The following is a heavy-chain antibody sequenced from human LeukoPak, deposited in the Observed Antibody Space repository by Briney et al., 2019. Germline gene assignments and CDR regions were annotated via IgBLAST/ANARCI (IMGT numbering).Heavy chain of an antibody. J-gene: IGHJ3*02. CDR1: GGSISSSSYY. CDR3: ARSSRWVGEPFPDAFFI. D-gene: IGHD3-10*01. CDR2: IYYSGST. Sequence: SETLSLTCTVSGGSISSSSYYWGWIRQPPGKGLEWIGSIYYSGSTYYNPSLKSRVTISVDTSKNQISLKMSSVTAADTALYYCARSSRWVGEPFPDAFFIWGQGTMVTVSS. V-gene: IGHV4-39*07.